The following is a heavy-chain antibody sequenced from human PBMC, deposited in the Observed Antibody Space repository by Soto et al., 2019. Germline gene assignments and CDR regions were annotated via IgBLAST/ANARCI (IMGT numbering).Heavy chain of an antibody. CDR2: IIPVFGTT. J-gene: IGHJ4*02. D-gene: IGHD3-22*01. CDR3: AGTQFDTSGYYPSGLEL. V-gene: IGHV1-69*01. CDR1: GGTFKNNG. Sequence: QVQLVQSGAEVKKPGSSVKVACRAPGGTFKNNGISWVRQAPGQGLEWMGGIIPVFGTTKYAQSFQGRLTITADDATSTAYMELSSLRSDDTAVYFCAGTQFDTSGYYPSGLELWGQGTLVTVAS.